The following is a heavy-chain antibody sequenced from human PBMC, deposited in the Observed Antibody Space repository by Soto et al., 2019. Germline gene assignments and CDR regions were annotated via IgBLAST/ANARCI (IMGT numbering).Heavy chain of an antibody. V-gene: IGHV3-30*18. CDR2: ISDDGSNK. J-gene: IGHJ4*02. Sequence: GGSLRLSCAASGFTFSSYGMHWVRQAPGKGLEWVAVISDDGSNKYYADSVKGRFTISRDNSKNTLYLQMNSLRAEDTAVYYCAKTPLGGPYRIYYFDYWGQGTLVTVSS. CDR1: GFTFSSYG. CDR3: AKTPLGGPYRIYYFDY. D-gene: IGHD7-27*01.